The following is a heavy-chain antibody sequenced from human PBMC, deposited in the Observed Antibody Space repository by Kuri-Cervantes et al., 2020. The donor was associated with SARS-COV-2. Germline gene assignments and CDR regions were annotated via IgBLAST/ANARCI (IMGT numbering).Heavy chain of an antibody. CDR2: INHSGST. J-gene: IGHJ4*01. CDR1: GGSFSGYY. D-gene: IGHD3-3*01. V-gene: IGHV4-34*01. Sequence: SETLSLTCAVYGGSFSGYYWSWIRQPPGKGLEWIGEINHSGSTNYNPSLKSRVTISVDTSKNQFSLKLSSVTAADTAVYYCARDVTIFGVVIKGVLDYWGQGTRVTVSS. CDR3: ARDVTIFGVVIKGVLDY.